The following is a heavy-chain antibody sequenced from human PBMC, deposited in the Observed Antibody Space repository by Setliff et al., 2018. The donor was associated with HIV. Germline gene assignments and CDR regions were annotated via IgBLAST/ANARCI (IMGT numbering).Heavy chain of an antibody. J-gene: IGHJ4*02. V-gene: IGHV4-59*11. D-gene: IGHD6-19*01. CDR1: GGSISSHY. Sequence: SETLSLTCTVSGGSISSHYWSWIRQPPGKGLEWVGYIYYSGGTTYNPSLKSRVTISVDTSKSQFSLKLTSVTVADTAVYYCAGYTSGWYAPYWGQGTLVTVSS. CDR2: IYYSGGT. CDR3: AGYTSGWYAPY.